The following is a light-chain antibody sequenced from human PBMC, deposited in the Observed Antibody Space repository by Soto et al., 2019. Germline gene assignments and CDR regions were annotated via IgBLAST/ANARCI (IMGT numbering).Light chain of an antibody. Sequence: EIVLTQSPATLSLSPGERATLSCRAARSVNNYLAWYQQKPGQAPRLLIYDASNRATGIPARFSGSGSGTDFTLTISSLEPEDFAVYYCQQRSNRPLTFGGGTKVEIK. CDR2: DAS. CDR3: QQRSNRPLT. CDR1: RSVNNY. V-gene: IGKV3-11*01. J-gene: IGKJ4*01.